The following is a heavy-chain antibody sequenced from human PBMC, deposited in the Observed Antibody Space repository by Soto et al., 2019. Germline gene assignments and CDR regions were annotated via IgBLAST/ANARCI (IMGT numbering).Heavy chain of an antibody. D-gene: IGHD2-15*01. CDR2: ISTSGAST. CDR3: AKSSGGPNTNFDY. V-gene: IGHV3-23*01. Sequence: GGSLRLSCAASRFTFSIYGMGWVRQAPGKGLEWVSSISTSGASTYYADSVKGRFTISRDDSRNTLYLQMNSLRAEDTATYYCAKSSGGPNTNFDYWGQGTLVTVSS. CDR1: RFTFSIYG. J-gene: IGHJ4*02.